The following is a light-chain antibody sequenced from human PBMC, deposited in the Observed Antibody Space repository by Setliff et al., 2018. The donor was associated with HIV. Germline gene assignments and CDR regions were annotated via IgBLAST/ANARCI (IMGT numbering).Light chain of an antibody. J-gene: IGLJ1*01. CDR1: SSDVGAYDY. V-gene: IGLV2-14*01. CDR2: DVS. CDR3: NSYTSSSTYV. Sequence: QSVLTQPASVSGSPGQSITISCTGTSSDVGAYDYVSWYQQHPGKAPKLMIYDVSKRPSGISNRFSGSKSGNTASLTISGLQAEDEADYYCNSYTSSSTYVFGTGTKVTVL.